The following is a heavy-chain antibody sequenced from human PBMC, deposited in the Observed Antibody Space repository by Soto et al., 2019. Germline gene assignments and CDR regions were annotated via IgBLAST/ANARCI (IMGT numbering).Heavy chain of an antibody. CDR3: ANGVGAKGPGYFDY. CDR1: GFTFSTYA. CDR2: ISAGGGST. J-gene: IGHJ4*02. D-gene: IGHD1-26*01. Sequence: GQLLESGGGLVQPGGSLRLSCAASGFTFSTYAMSWVRQAPGKGLEWVSAISAGGGSTYCADSVKGRFTISRDNSKNTLYLQMNSLRAEDTAVYYCANGVGAKGPGYFDYWGQGTLVTVSS. V-gene: IGHV3-23*01.